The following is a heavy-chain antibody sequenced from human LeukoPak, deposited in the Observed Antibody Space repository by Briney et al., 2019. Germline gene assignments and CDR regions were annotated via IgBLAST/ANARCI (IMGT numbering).Heavy chain of an antibody. V-gene: IGHV3-21*01. CDR2: ISSSSSYI. D-gene: IGHD3-10*01. CDR1: GFTFISYS. CDR3: ARGWYELSFDY. Sequence: GGSLRLSCAASGFTFISYSMNWVRQAPGKRLEWVSSISSSSSYIYYAHSVKGRFTISRDNAKNSLYLQMNSLRAEETAVYYCARGWYELSFDYWGQGTLVTVSS. J-gene: IGHJ4*02.